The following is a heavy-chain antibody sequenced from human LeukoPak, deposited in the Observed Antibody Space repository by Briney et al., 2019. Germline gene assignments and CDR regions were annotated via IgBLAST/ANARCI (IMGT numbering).Heavy chain of an antibody. CDR3: ARDNGSGYTKGYEHYYYYLDV. D-gene: IGHD3-3*02. CDR1: GDSITDDY. Sequence: SETLSLPCTVSGDSITDDYYTWIRQPAGKGLEWIGRIHSGGTTNYNPSLMSRVTLSIDKSKKHISLRLTSVTAADTALYYCARDNGSGYTKGYEHYYYYLDVWGKGTTVTVSS. V-gene: IGHV4-4*07. J-gene: IGHJ6*03. CDR2: IHSGGTT.